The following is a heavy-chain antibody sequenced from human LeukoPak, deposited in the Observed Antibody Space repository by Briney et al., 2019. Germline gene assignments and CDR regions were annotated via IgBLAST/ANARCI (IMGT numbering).Heavy chain of an antibody. CDR2: IKQDGSEK. J-gene: IGHJ4*02. V-gene: IGHV3-7*01. D-gene: IGHD3-9*01. Sequence: TGGSLRLSCAASGFTFSSYWMSWVRQAPGKGLEWVANIKQDGSEKYYVDSVKGRFTISRDNAKNSLYLQMNSLRAEDTAVYYCARAGGILRYFDWFDYWGQGTLVTVSS. CDR3: ARAGGILRYFDWFDY. CDR1: GFTFSSYW.